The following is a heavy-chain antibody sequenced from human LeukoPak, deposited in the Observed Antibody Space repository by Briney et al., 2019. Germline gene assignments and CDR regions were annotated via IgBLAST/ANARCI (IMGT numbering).Heavy chain of an antibody. CDR3: ARIRLVGTILDDMDV. CDR1: GYIFTTYF. J-gene: IGHJ6*02. V-gene: IGHV1-2*02. Sequence: GASLEVSCKASGYIFTTYFIHWVRQAPGQGLEWMGWINPNNGDTNYVQKFQGRVTMTRDTSISTAYMELTRLRSDDTALYYCARIRLVGTILDDMDVWGQGTTVTVSS. CDR2: INPNNGDT. D-gene: IGHD1-7*01.